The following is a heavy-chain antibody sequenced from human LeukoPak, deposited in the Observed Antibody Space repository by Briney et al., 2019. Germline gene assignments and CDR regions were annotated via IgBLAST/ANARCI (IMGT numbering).Heavy chain of an antibody. V-gene: IGHV4-38-2*01. Sequence: PSETLSLTCAVYGGSFSGYYWGWIRQPPGKGLEWIGSIYHSGSTYYNPSLKSRVTISVDTSKNQFSLKLSSVTAADTAVYYCASGDYYYYYMDVWGKGTTVTVSS. CDR1: GGSFSGYY. J-gene: IGHJ6*03. CDR3: ASGDYYYYYMDV. CDR2: IYHSGST. D-gene: IGHD2-15*01.